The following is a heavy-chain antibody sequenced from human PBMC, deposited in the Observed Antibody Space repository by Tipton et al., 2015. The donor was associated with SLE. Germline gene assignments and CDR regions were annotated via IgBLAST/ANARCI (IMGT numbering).Heavy chain of an antibody. CDR3: ARGPTEKQWLRWYFDL. J-gene: IGHJ2*01. CDR2: INHSGST. D-gene: IGHD6-19*01. V-gene: IGHV4-34*01. Sequence: TLSLTCAVYGGSFSGYYWSWIRQPPGKGLEWIGEINHSGSTTYNPSLKSRVTISIDTSKNQFSLTLTSVTAADTAVYYCARGPTEKQWLRWYFDLWGRGTLVTVSS. CDR1: GGSFSGYY.